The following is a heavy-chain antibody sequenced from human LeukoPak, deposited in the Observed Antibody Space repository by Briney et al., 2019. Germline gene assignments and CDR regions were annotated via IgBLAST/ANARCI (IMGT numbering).Heavy chain of an antibody. D-gene: IGHD3-3*01. CDR3: AKDSFAYFYDFWSGSIDY. CDR1: GFTISSYA. CDR2: ISGSSGST. Sequence: GGSLRLSCAASGFTISSYAMSWVRQAPGKGLEWVSAISGSSGSTYYADSVKGRFTISRDNSKNTLYLQMNSLRAEDTAVYYCAKDSFAYFYDFWSGSIDYWGQGTLVTVSS. V-gene: IGHV3-23*01. J-gene: IGHJ4*02.